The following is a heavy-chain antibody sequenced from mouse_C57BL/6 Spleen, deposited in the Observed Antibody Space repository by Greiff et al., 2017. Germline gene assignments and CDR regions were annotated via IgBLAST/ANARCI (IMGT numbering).Heavy chain of an antibody. CDR3: ARGAFYYDYDRAYWYFDV. Sequence: VQLQQPGTELVKPGASVKLSCKASGYTFTSYWMHWVKQRPGQGLEWIGNINPSNGGTNYNEKFKSKATLTVDTSSSTAYMQLSSLTSEDSAVYYCARGAFYYDYDRAYWYFDVWGTGTTVTVSS. CDR1: GYTFTSYW. J-gene: IGHJ1*03. CDR2: INPSNGGT. D-gene: IGHD2-4*01. V-gene: IGHV1-53*01.